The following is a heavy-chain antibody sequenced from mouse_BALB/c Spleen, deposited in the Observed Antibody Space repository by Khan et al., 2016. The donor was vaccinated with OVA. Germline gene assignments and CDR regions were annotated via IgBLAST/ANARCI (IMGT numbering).Heavy chain of an antibody. Sequence: EVQLQQSGPELVKPGASVRISCKTSGYTFTEYTMHWVKQSHGKSLEWLGGFNPNNGGTSYNQKFKGKATLTVDKSSSTAYMELHSLTSEDSAVYYGTRRDYYAYYWFFDVWGAGTTVTVSA. CDR3: TRRDYYAYYWFFDV. V-gene: IGHV1-18*01. J-gene: IGHJ1*01. CDR2: FNPNNGGT. CDR1: GYTFTEYT. D-gene: IGHD1-2*01.